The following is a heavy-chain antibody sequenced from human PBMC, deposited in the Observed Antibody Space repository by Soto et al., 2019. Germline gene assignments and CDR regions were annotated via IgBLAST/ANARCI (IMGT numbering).Heavy chain of an antibody. J-gene: IGHJ6*03. CDR1: GGSISSYY. CDR2: IYYSGST. V-gene: IGHV4-59*01. Sequence: SETLSLTCTVSGGSISSYYWSWIRQPPGKGLEWIGYIYYSGSTNYNPSLKSRVTISVDTSKNQFSLKLSSVTAADTAVYYCASGNAEGIAASSEIYYYYMDVWGKGTTVTVSS. CDR3: ASGNAEGIAASSEIYYYYMDV. D-gene: IGHD6-13*01.